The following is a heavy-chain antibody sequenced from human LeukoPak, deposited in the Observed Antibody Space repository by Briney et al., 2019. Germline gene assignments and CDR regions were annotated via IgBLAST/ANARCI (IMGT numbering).Heavy chain of an antibody. D-gene: IGHD3-22*01. CDR2: IYSNGIT. Sequence: MSSETLSLTCTVSGGSIFSYYFNWIRQPPGKGLEWIGYIYSNGITSYNPSLRSRSTISIATSKNQFSLRLTSVTAAGTATYYCARRAYYDSSGYYPASGYFDLWGRGTLVTVSS. CDR1: GGSIFSYY. CDR3: ARRAYYDSSGYYPASGYFDL. J-gene: IGHJ2*01. V-gene: IGHV4-4*09.